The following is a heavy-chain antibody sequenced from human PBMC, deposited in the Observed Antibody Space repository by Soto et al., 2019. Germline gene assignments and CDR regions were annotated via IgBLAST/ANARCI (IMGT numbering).Heavy chain of an antibody. D-gene: IGHD4-4*01. Sequence: EVQLLESGGGLVQPGGSLRLSCAASGFTFSSYAMSWVRQAPGKGLEWVSAISGSGGSTYYADSVKGRFTSSRDNSKNTLYLQMNSLRAEDTAVYYCAGGVTTRPYYYYYGMDVWGQGTTVTVSS. CDR2: ISGSGGST. CDR3: AGGVTTRPYYYYYGMDV. J-gene: IGHJ6*02. CDR1: GFTFSSYA. V-gene: IGHV3-23*01.